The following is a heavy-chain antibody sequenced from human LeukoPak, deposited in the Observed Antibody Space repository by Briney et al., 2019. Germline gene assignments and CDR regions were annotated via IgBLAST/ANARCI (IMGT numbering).Heavy chain of an antibody. Sequence: GGSLRLSCAAPGFTVITNDMTWVRQAPGKGLEWVSVRYSDGNTKYADSVQGRFTISRDNSKNTLYLEMNSLSPDDTAVYYCARGVEPLAANTLAYWGQGTLVTVSS. CDR1: GFTVITND. V-gene: IGHV3-53*01. CDR2: RYSDGNT. D-gene: IGHD1-14*01. J-gene: IGHJ4*02. CDR3: ARGVEPLAANTLAY.